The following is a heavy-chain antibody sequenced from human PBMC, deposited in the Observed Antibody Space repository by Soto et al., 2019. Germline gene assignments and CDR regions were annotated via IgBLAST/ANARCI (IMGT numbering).Heavy chain of an antibody. Sequence: QVQLVQSETEVKKPGSAVKVSCKASGDTFNTYAMNWVRQAPGQGLEWMGGIIPMFDTPRYAQKFQGRVTITVDESTTTAYMELSSLRSDDTDVYYCTRSIGSGGVIGGFDYWGQGTLVTVSS. CDR3: TRSIGSGGVIGGFDY. D-gene: IGHD3-16*02. J-gene: IGHJ4*02. CDR2: IIPMFDTP. CDR1: GDTFNTYA. V-gene: IGHV1-69*01.